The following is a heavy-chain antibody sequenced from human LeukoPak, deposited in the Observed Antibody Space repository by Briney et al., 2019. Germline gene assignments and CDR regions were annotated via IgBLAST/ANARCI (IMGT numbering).Heavy chain of an antibody. Sequence: SETLSLTCTVSGVSISSDSYYWSWIRQPAGKGLEWIGRFYTSGTTNYNPSLKSRVTISVDTSKNQFSLKLSSVTAADTAVYYCARAGPKFGSSWYTEGYMDVWGKGTTVTISS. J-gene: IGHJ6*03. D-gene: IGHD6-13*01. CDR2: FYTSGTT. CDR3: ARAGPKFGSSWYTEGYMDV. V-gene: IGHV4-61*02. CDR1: GVSISSDSYY.